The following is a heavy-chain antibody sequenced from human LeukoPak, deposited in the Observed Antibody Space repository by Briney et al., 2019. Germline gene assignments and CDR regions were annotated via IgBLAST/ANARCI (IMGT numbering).Heavy chain of an antibody. D-gene: IGHD3-10*01. CDR2: INPNSGGT. CDR3: ARAGKLMITMVRGALASKKGFDI. V-gene: IGHV1-2*02. Sequence: ASVKVSCKASGYTFIGYYMHWVRQAPGQGREWMGWINPNSGGTNYAQKFQGRVTMTRDTSISTAYMELSRLRSDDTAVYYCARAGKLMITMVRGALASKKGFDIWGQGTMVTVSS. J-gene: IGHJ3*02. CDR1: GYTFIGYY.